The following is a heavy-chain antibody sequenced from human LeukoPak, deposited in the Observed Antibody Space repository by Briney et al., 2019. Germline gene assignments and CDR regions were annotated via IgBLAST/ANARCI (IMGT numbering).Heavy chain of an antibody. CDR1: GYSFTSYW. V-gene: IGHV5-51*01. D-gene: IGHD3-22*01. CDR2: IYPGDSDT. Sequence: GESLKISCKGSGYSFTSYWIAWVRQMPGKGPEWMGIIYPGDSDTRYSPSFQGQVTISADKSISTAYLQWSSLKASDTAMYYCARRGYYDSSGYYNFDYWGQGTLVTVSS. CDR3: ARRGYYDSSGYYNFDY. J-gene: IGHJ4*02.